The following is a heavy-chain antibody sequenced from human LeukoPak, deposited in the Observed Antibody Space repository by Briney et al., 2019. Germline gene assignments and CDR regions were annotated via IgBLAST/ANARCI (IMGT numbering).Heavy chain of an antibody. J-gene: IGHJ1*01. V-gene: IGHV3-74*01. Sequence: GGSLRLSCAASGFTFSSYWMHWVRQAPGKGLVWVSRINSDGSSTSYADSVKGRFTISRDNAKNTLYLQMNSLRAEDTAVYYCASLPTGPREFQHWGQGTLVTVSS. D-gene: IGHD3-10*01. CDR2: INSDGSST. CDR3: ASLPTGPREFQH. CDR1: GFTFSSYW.